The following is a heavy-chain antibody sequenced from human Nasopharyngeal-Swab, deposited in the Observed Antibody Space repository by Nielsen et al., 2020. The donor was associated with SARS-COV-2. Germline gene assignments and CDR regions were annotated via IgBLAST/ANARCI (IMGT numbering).Heavy chain of an antibody. CDR3: ARATAGEDGEEKEEGDY. CDR2: MNPNSGNT. D-gene: IGHD3-10*01. Sequence: WVRQAPGQGLEWIGWMNPNSGNTGYAQKFQGRVTMTRNSSITTAYMELSSLRSEDTAVYYCARATAGEDGEEKEEGDYWGQG. V-gene: IGHV1-8*01. J-gene: IGHJ4*02.